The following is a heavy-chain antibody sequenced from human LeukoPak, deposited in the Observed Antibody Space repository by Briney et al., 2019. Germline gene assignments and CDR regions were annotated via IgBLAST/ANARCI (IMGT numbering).Heavy chain of an antibody. CDR3: AREGGPYRPLDY. V-gene: IGHV4-31*03. J-gene: IGHJ4*02. CDR2: IYYSGST. CDR1: GGSISSGGYY. Sequence: PSETLSLTCTVSGGSISSGGYYWSCVRQHPGKGLEWIGYIYYSGSTYYNPSLKSRVTISVDTSKNQFSLKLSSVTAADTAVYYCAREGGPYRPLDYSRQGTLVTVAS.